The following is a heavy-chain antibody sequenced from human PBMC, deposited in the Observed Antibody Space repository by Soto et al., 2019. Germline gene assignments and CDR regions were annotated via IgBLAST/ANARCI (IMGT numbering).Heavy chain of an antibody. J-gene: IGHJ4*02. CDR2: IYYSGST. V-gene: IGHV4-31*03. CDR3: ARVEADLYGSGRYFDY. CDR1: GGSISSGGYY. D-gene: IGHD3-10*01. Sequence: SETLSLTCTVSGGSISSGGYYWSWIRQHPGKGLEWIGYIYYSGSTYYNPSLKSRVTISVDTSKNQCSLKLSSVTAADTAVYYCARVEADLYGSGRYFDYWGQGTLVTVSS.